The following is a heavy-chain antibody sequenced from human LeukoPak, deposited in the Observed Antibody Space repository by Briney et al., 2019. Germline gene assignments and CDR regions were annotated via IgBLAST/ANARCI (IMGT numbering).Heavy chain of an antibody. CDR1: GFTFSSYS. V-gene: IGHV3-21*01. Sequence: GGSLRLSCAASGFTFSSYSMNWVRQAPGKGLEWVSSISSSSSYIYYADSVKGRFTISRDNAKNSLYLQMNSLRAEDTAVYYCARGRGAAAGTGYWGQGTLVTVSS. CDR3: ARGRGAAAGTGY. D-gene: IGHD6-13*01. CDR2: ISSSSSYI. J-gene: IGHJ4*02.